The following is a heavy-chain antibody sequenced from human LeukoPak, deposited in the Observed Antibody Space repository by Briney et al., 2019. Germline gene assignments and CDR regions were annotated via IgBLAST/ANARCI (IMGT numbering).Heavy chain of an antibody. D-gene: IGHD1-1*01. V-gene: IGHV4-61*01. Sequence: SETLSLTCTVSGGSVSSGSYYWSWIRQPPGKGLEWIGYIYYSGTIYNPSLKSRVTISVDTSKNQFSLKLSSVTAADTAVYYCARDRVPEGYFDYWGQGTLVTVSS. CDR1: GGSVSSGSYY. CDR2: IYYSGT. CDR3: ARDRVPEGYFDY. J-gene: IGHJ4*02.